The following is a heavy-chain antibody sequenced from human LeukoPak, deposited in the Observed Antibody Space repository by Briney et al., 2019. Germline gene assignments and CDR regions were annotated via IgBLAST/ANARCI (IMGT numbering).Heavy chain of an antibody. J-gene: IGHJ4*02. Sequence: GGSLRLSCAASGFTFRSYAMSWVRQAPGKGLEWVSAISGSGGSTYYADSVKGRFTISRDNSKNTLYLQMNSLRAEDTAVYYCARAYRGYYDHPFDCWGQGTLVTVSS. D-gene: IGHD3-22*01. V-gene: IGHV3-23*01. CDR1: GFTFRSYA. CDR3: ARAYRGYYDHPFDC. CDR2: ISGSGGST.